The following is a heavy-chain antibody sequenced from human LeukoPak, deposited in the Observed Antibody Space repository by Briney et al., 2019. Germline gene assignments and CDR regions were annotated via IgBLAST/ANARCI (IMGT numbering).Heavy chain of an antibody. Sequence: ASVKVSCKASGFTFTSSAMQWVRQARGQRLEWIGWIVVGSGNTNYAQKFQERVTMTRDTSIRTAYMEVSSLRSDDTAVYYCARGQQWLEAFDYWGLGTLVTVSS. D-gene: IGHD6-19*01. CDR2: IVVGSGNT. J-gene: IGHJ4*02. CDR1: GFTFTSSA. V-gene: IGHV1-58*02. CDR3: ARGQQWLEAFDY.